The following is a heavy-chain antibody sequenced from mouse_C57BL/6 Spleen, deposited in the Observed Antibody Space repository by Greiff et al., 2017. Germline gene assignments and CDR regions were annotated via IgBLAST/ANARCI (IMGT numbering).Heavy chain of an antibody. CDR3: ARKDGNLSFDY. CDR2: INPSSGYT. J-gene: IGHJ2*01. D-gene: IGHD2-1*01. V-gene: IGHV1-4*01. Sequence: QVKLLQSGAELARPGASVKMSCKASGYTFTSYTMHWVKQRPGKGLEWIGYINPSSGYTKYNQKFKEKATMTTDKTSGTAYMQLSSLTSEDCAVYYCARKDGNLSFDYWGQGTTLTVSS. CDR1: GYTFTSYT.